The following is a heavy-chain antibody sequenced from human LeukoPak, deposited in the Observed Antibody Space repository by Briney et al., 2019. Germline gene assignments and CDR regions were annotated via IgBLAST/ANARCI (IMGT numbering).Heavy chain of an antibody. J-gene: IGHJ4*02. Sequence: SETLSLTCTVSGGSISSSSYYWGWIRQPPGKGLEWIGSIYYSGSTYYNPSLKSRVTISVDTSKNQFSLKLSSVTAADAAVYYCARRQILVGATTGGFDYWGQGTLVTVSS. D-gene: IGHD1-26*01. V-gene: IGHV4-39*01. CDR3: ARRQILVGATTGGFDY. CDR1: GGSISSSSYY. CDR2: IYYSGST.